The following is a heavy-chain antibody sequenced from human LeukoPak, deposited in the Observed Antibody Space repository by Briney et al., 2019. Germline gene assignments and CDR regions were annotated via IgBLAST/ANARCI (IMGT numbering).Heavy chain of an antibody. CDR3: SRGPRRLDY. Sequence: PGGSLRLSCAASGFTFSDYYMSWIRQAPGKGLESLSYISGSVSDISYADSVNGRFTVSRDNAKKSLYLQMNSLRPEDTAMYYCSRGPRRLDYWGQGTLVTVSS. CDR1: GFTFSDYY. J-gene: IGHJ4*02. CDR2: ISGSVSDI. V-gene: IGHV3-11*01.